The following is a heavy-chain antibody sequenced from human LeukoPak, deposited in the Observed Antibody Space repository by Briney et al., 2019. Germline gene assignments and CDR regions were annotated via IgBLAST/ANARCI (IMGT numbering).Heavy chain of an antibody. CDR1: GVTFSSYA. Sequence: GGSLRLSCAASGVTFSSYAMSWVRQAPGKGLEWVSTISGSGGTTYYADSVKGRFSISRDNSKNTLYLHMNSLRAEDTAVYYCAAQKRGTSRPYYFDYWGQGTLLTASS. CDR3: AAQKRGTSRPYYFDY. D-gene: IGHD3-16*02. J-gene: IGHJ4*02. V-gene: IGHV3-23*01. CDR2: ISGSGGTT.